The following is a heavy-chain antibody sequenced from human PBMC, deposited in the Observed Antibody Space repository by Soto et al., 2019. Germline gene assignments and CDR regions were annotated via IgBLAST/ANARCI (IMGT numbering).Heavy chain of an antibody. J-gene: IGHJ4*02. Sequence: QVQLVQSGAEVKKPGASVKVSCKASGYTFTSYGISWVRQAPGQGLEWMGWISAYNGNTNYAQKLQGRVTMTTDTSTSTAYMGLRSLRSDVTSVYYCATDVPQRPASNCFDYWGQGTLVTVSS. V-gene: IGHV1-18*01. CDR3: ATDVPQRPASNCFDY. CDR1: GYTFTSYG. D-gene: IGHD6-6*01. CDR2: ISAYNGNT.